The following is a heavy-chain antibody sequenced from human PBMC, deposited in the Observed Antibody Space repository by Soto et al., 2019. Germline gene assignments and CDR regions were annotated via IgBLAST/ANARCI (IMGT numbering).Heavy chain of an antibody. CDR1: SGSFSSSY. CDR2: INHSGST. V-gene: IGHV4-34*01. J-gene: IGHJ4*02. Sequence: SETLSLTCAVYSGSFSSSYWTWIRQPPGKGLEWIGEINHSGSTHYDPSLQSRVTISVDTSKQQFSLKLSSVTAADTAVYYCSRSHSHFNDYWGQGTLVTVSS. CDR3: SRSHSHFNDY. D-gene: IGHD3-3*02.